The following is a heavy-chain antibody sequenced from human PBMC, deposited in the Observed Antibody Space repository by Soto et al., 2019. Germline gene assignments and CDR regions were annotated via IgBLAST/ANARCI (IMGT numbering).Heavy chain of an antibody. V-gene: IGHV3-30-3*01. Sequence: PGGSLRLSCAASGFTFSSYAMHWVRQAPGKGLEWVAVISYDGSNKYYADSVKGRFTISRDNSKNTLYLQMNSLRAEDTAVYYCARDNKSPEGATLGDYYYYGMDVWGQGTTVTVSS. D-gene: IGHD1-26*01. CDR2: ISYDGSNK. CDR1: GFTFSSYA. CDR3: ARDNKSPEGATLGDYYYYGMDV. J-gene: IGHJ6*02.